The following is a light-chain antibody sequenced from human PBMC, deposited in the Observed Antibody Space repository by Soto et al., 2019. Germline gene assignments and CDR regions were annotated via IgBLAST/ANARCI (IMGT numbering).Light chain of an antibody. J-gene: IGKJ4*01. V-gene: IGKV4-1*01. Sequence: DIVMTQSPDSLAVSLGERATINCRSSQTVLYSTNNKNYLAWYQQKRGQPPKLLISWASTRESGVPDRFSGSGSATDFTLTISSLQADDVAVYYCHQYYRLPLTFGGGTKVEIK. CDR1: QTVLYSTNNKNY. CDR3: HQYYRLPLT. CDR2: WAS.